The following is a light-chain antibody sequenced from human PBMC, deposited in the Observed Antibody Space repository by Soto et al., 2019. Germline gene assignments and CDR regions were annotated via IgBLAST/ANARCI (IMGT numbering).Light chain of an antibody. CDR2: SNN. CDR3: AAWDDSLSVYYV. CDR1: SSNIGSNY. J-gene: IGLJ1*01. V-gene: IGLV1-47*02. Sequence: QAVVTQPPSASGTPGQRVTISCSGSSSNIGSNYVYWYQQLPGTAPKLLIYSNNQRPSGVPDRFSGSKSGTSASLAISGLRSEDEADYYCAAWDDSLSVYYVFGTGTKLTVL.